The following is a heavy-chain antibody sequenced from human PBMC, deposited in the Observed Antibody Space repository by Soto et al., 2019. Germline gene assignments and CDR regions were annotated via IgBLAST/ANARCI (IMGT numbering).Heavy chain of an antibody. D-gene: IGHD1-26*01. V-gene: IGHV4-59*01. Sequence: SETLSLTCTVSGGSISSYYWSWIRQPPGKGLEWIGYIYYSGSTNYNPSLKSRVTISVDTSKNQFSLKLSSVTAADTAVYYFGSVGKLDQDVGYWGKGTLVTVS. J-gene: IGHJ4*02. CDR1: GGSISSYY. CDR3: GSVGKLDQDVGY. CDR2: IYYSGST.